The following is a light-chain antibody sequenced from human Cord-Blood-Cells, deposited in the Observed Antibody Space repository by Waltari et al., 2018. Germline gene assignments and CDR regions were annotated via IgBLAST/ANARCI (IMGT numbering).Light chain of an antibody. CDR3: SSYTSSSTWV. V-gene: IGLV2-14*01. J-gene: IGLJ3*02. CDR1: SSDGGGYNY. Sequence: QSALTQPASVSGSPGQSLTISCTGTSSDGGGYNYVSWYQQHPGKAPKLIIYDVSTRPSGVSNRFSGSKSGNTASLTISGLQAEDEADYYCSSYTSSSTWVFGGGTKLTVL. CDR2: DVS.